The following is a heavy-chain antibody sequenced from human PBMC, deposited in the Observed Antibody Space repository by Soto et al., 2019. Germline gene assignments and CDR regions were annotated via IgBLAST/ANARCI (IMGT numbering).Heavy chain of an antibody. D-gene: IGHD6-13*01. Sequence: QPGGSLRLSCAASGFTFSSYGMHWVRQAPGKGLEWVAVISYDGSNKYYADSVKGRFTISRDNSENTLSLQMNSLRAEDTAVYYCAKSSGNRIAAVNYYYYMDVWGKGTTVTV. CDR1: GFTFSSYG. CDR3: AKSSGNRIAAVNYYYYMDV. J-gene: IGHJ6*03. V-gene: IGHV3-30*18. CDR2: ISYDGSNK.